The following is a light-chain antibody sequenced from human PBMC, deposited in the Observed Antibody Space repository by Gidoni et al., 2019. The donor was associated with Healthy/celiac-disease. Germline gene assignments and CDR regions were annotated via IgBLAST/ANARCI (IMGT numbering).Light chain of an antibody. CDR2: GAS. CDR1: QSVSST. J-gene: IGKJ4*01. V-gene: IGKV3-15*01. CDR3: QQYNNWPLT. Sequence: EIVMTQSPATLSVSPGERATLSCRASQSVSSTVAWYQQKPGQAPRLLIYGASTRATGIPARCSGSGSGTEFTLTISSLQSEDFAVYYCQQYNNWPLTFGGGTKVEIK.